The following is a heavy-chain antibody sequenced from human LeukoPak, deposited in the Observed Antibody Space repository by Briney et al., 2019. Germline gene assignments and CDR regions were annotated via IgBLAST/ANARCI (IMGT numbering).Heavy chain of an antibody. D-gene: IGHD6-25*01. CDR3: ARVVIAADFDY. CDR1: GFTFSSYW. CDR2: IKQDGSEK. Sequence: GGSLRLSCAASGFTFSSYWMSWVRQAPGKGLEWVANIKQDGSEKYYVDSVKGRLTISRDNAKNSLYLQMNSLRAEDTAVYYCARVVIAADFDYWGQGTLVTVSS. J-gene: IGHJ4*02. V-gene: IGHV3-7*01.